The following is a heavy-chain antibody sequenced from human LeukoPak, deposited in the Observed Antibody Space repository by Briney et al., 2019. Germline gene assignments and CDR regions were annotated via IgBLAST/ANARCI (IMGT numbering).Heavy chain of an antibody. Sequence: GASVRGSCTASGYTFSGHYIPWVRQAPGQGLEWVGWINPNTGGAHFTQSFQGRVTMTGDTSISTVYMELTRLTSDDTAVYYCAGDSDDAISTVCDYWGQGTLVTVSS. V-gene: IGHV1-2*02. J-gene: IGHJ4*02. CDR2: INPNTGGA. D-gene: IGHD4-17*01. CDR3: AGDSDDAISTVCDY. CDR1: GYTFSGHY.